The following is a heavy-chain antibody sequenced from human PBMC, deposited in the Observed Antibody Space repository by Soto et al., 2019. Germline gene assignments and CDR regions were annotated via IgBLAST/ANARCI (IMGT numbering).Heavy chain of an antibody. CDR2: ISYDGSNK. Sequence: QVQLVESGGGVVQPGRSLRLSCAASGFTFSSYAMHWVRQAPGKGLEWVAVISYDGSNKYYADSVKGRFTISRDNSKNTLYLQMNILRAEDTAVYYCAREWAIGPHFYYWGQGTLVTVSS. D-gene: IGHD3-10*01. CDR1: GFTFSSYA. J-gene: IGHJ4*02. CDR3: AREWAIGPHFYY. V-gene: IGHV3-30-3*01.